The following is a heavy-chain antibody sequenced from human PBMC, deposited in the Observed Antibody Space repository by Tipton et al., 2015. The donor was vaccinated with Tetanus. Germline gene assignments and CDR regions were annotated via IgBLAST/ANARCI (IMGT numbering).Heavy chain of an antibody. CDR1: GASVRAGDYS. J-gene: IGHJ4*02. D-gene: IGHD6-25*01. V-gene: IGHV4-61*08. Sequence: TLSLTCTVSGASVRAGDYSWNWIRQPPGKGLEWLAYVSYSGRTNSNYFLKSRITVSQDASKNQVSLRLTSVTAADTAVYYCASGSALDYWGQGTLVTVSS. CDR3: ASGSALDY. CDR2: VSYSGRT.